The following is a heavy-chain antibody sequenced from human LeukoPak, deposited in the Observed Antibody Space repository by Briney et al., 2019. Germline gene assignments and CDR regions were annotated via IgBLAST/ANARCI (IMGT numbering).Heavy chain of an antibody. Sequence: SETLSLTCTVSGGSISSSSYYWGWIRQAPGKGLEWIGSIYYSGSTYYNPSLKSRVTISVDTSKNQFSLKLSSVTAADTPVYYCARDRYLYSSGWYYFDYWRQGTLVTVSS. V-gene: IGHV4-39*02. CDR2: IYYSGST. J-gene: IGHJ4*02. CDR3: ARDRYLYSSGWYYFDY. CDR1: GGSISSSSYY. D-gene: IGHD6-19*01.